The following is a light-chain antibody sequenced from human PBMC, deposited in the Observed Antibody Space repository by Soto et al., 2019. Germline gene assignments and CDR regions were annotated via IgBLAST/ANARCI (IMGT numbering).Light chain of an antibody. J-gene: IGKJ5*01. V-gene: IGKV3-15*01. CDR1: QSVSSSY. Sequence: EVLLTQTPGTLSLSPGEIATLSCRVSQSVSSSYLAWYQQKPGQAPRLLIYDVSTRATGVPARFSGSGSGTEFTLTISSPQSEDFAVYYCQQYNNWPPTFGQGARLEIK. CDR2: DVS. CDR3: QQYNNWPPT.